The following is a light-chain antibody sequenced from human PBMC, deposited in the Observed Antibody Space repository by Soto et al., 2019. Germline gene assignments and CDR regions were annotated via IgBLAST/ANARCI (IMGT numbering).Light chain of an antibody. J-gene: IGKJ1*01. CDR3: LQYANSRT. CDR1: QSVSSY. V-gene: IGKV3-20*01. CDR2: GTS. Sequence: EIVLTQSPGTLSLSPGERATLSCRASQSVSSYLAWYQQKPGRAPRLLIDGTSSRATGIPVRFSGSGSGTDFTLTISRLEPEDFAVYYCLQYANSRTFGQGTKVEIK.